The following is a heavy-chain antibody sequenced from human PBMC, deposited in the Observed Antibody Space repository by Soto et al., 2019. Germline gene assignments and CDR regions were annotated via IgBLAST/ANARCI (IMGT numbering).Heavy chain of an antibody. CDR1: GFTFSSYA. CDR2: VSDSGGST. V-gene: IGHV3-23*01. J-gene: IGHJ4*02. CDR3: ARTIVGGVAHAFDF. Sequence: EVQLLESGGGLVQPGGSLRLSCAASGFTFSSYAMNWVRQAPGQGLEWVSTVSDSGGSTYYADSVQGRFTISRDNSKNTLFLHMNSLGAEDTAIYYCARTIVGGVAHAFDFWGQGTLVTVSS. D-gene: IGHD1-26*01.